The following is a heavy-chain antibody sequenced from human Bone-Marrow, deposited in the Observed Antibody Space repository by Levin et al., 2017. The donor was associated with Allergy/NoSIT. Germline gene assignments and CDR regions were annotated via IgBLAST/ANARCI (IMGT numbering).Heavy chain of an antibody. D-gene: IGHD2-15*01. Sequence: SETLSLTCSVSGGSINTPGYYWSWIRQHPGKGLEWIGYIYFSGSTFYNPSLKSRLSISAATSKNQFSLNVSSVSAADTAVYFCASGRSVIVAASLDSWGQGTLVTVSS. CDR1: GGSINTPGYY. J-gene: IGHJ4*02. CDR3: ASGRSVIVAASLDS. V-gene: IGHV4-31*03. CDR2: IYFSGST.